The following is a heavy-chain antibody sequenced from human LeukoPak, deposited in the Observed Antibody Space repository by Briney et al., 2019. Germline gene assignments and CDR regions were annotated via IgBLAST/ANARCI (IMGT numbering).Heavy chain of an antibody. CDR3: ARRLDYYYYMDV. D-gene: IGHD5/OR15-5a*01. Sequence: SVKVSCKASGGTFSSYAISWVRQAPGQGLEWMGGIIPIFGTANYAQKFQGRVTITADESTSTAYMELSSLRSEDTAVYYCARRLDYYYYMDVWGKGTTVTVSS. J-gene: IGHJ6*03. CDR1: GGTFSSYA. V-gene: IGHV1-69*13. CDR2: IIPIFGTA.